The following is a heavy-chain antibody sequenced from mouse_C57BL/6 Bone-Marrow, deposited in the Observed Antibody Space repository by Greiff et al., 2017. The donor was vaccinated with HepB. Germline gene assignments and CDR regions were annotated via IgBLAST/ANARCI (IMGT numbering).Heavy chain of an antibody. CDR1: GYTFTDYY. Sequence: EVQLQQSGPVLVKPGASVKMSCKASGYTFTDYYMNWVKQSHGKSLEWIGVINPYNGGTSYNQKFKGKATLTVDKSSSTAYMELNSLTSEDSAVYYCARGNWDKREFDDWGQGTTLTVSS. D-gene: IGHD4-1*01. CDR3: ARGNWDKREFDD. CDR2: INPYNGGT. V-gene: IGHV1-19*01. J-gene: IGHJ2*01.